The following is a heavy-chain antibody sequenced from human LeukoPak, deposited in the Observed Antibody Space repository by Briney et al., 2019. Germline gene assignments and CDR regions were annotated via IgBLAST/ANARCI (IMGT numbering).Heavy chain of an antibody. J-gene: IGHJ6*03. CDR3: AREFNWNEPSYYYMDV. V-gene: IGHV1-8*01. CDR1: GYTFISYD. CDR2: MNPNSGNT. D-gene: IGHD1-20*01. Sequence: GASVKVSCKASGYTFISYDINWVRQAAGQGLEWMGWMNPNSGNTGYAQKFQGRVTMTRNTSISTAYMELSSLRSEDTAVYYCAREFNWNEPSYYYMDVWGKGTTVTVSS.